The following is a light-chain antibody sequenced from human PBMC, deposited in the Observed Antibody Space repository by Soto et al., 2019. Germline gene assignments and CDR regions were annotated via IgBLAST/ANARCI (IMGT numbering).Light chain of an antibody. Sequence: DIQMTQSPSSLSASVGDRVTITCRASQSISKYLSWFQQKPGKAPKLLIYATSSLQSGVPSRFSGSGSGTDFTLTISSLQPEDFATYYCQQSDSTPPWTFGQVTKVEIK. CDR2: ATS. V-gene: IGKV1-39*01. J-gene: IGKJ1*01. CDR1: QSISKY. CDR3: QQSDSTPPWT.